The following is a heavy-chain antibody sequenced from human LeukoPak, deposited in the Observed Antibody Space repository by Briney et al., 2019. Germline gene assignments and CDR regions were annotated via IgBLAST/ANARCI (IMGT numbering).Heavy chain of an antibody. D-gene: IGHD4-23*01. V-gene: IGHV3-11*01. CDR3: ARGHWELAY. CDR2: NTTRGYII. J-gene: IGHJ4*02. Sequence: PRGSLRLSFAVTGLAFSDSYMSWIRPAPGKGMEWVSYNTTRGYIIYYAISVKSRFTVSRDKAKNSLYQKMNSLRAEDTAVYYCARGHWELAYWGQGTLVIVSS. CDR1: GLAFSDSY.